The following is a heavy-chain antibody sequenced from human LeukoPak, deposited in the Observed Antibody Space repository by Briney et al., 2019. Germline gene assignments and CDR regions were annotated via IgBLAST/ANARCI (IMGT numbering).Heavy chain of an antibody. Sequence: GGSLRLSCAASGFTVSSNHMAWVRQAPGKGLEWVSVLYSGGTTYCADSLKGRFTISRDNSKNTLYLQMNTLRAEDTAVYYCARDGRYYDNSGYYFGYFDYWGQGTLVTVSS. CDR1: GFTVSSNH. CDR2: LYSGGTT. CDR3: ARDGRYYDNSGYYFGYFDY. V-gene: IGHV3-53*01. J-gene: IGHJ4*02. D-gene: IGHD3-22*01.